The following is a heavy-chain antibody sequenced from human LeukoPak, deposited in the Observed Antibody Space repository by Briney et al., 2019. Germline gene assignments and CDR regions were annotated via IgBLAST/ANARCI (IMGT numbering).Heavy chain of an antibody. CDR3: ARDLRGVRGGGGNWFDP. CDR2: IYYSGST. Sequence: SSQTLSLTCTVSGDSISRGGYYWSWIRQFPGKGLEWIGYIYYSGSTYYNPSLKSRVTISVDTSKNQFSLRLSSVTAADTAVYYCARDLRGVRGGGGNWFDPWGQGTLVTVSS. V-gene: IGHV4-31*03. D-gene: IGHD3-10*01. J-gene: IGHJ5*02. CDR1: GDSISRGGYY.